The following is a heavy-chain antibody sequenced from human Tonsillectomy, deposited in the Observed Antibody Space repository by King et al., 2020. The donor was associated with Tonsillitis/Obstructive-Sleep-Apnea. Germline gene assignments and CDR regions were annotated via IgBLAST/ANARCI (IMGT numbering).Heavy chain of an antibody. Sequence: VQLVQSGAEVKRPGASVKVSCKASGYIFTRYYMHWIRQAPGQGLEWMGIINPSDGTTTYAQKFQGRVTMTRDTSTSTVYMELSSLRSEDTAVYYCARDDAVGSYTDYRRQGTLV. D-gene: IGHD2-15*01. CDR2: INPSDGTT. CDR3: ARDDAVGSYTDY. CDR1: GYIFTRYY. V-gene: IGHV1-46*01. J-gene: IGHJ4*02.